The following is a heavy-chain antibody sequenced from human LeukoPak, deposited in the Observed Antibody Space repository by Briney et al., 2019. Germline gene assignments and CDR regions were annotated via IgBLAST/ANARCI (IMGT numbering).Heavy chain of an antibody. D-gene: IGHD3-16*02. Sequence: PGGSLRLSCAASGFTFSSYWMSWVRQAPGKGLKWVAHIKKDGSEKYYVDSVKGRFTISRDNAKNSLYLQMNSLRAEDTAVYYCARERHDYVWGSYRYTLGWPDYWGQGTLVTVSS. CDR1: GFTFSSYW. V-gene: IGHV3-7*01. CDR2: IKKDGSEK. J-gene: IGHJ4*02. CDR3: ARERHDYVWGSYRYTLGWPDY.